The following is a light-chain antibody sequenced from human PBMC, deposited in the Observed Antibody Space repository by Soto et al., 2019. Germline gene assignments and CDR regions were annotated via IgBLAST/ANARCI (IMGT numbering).Light chain of an antibody. CDR2: GES. V-gene: IGKV3-20*01. CDR3: QQYGSSPPYT. J-gene: IGKJ2*01. CDR1: QSVSSSY. Sequence: ESVLTQSPGTLSLSPGERATLACRASQSVSSSYLAWYQQKPGQAPRLLIYGESSRATGIPDRFSGSGSGTDFTLTISRLESEDFAVYYCQQYGSSPPYTFGQGTKLEIK.